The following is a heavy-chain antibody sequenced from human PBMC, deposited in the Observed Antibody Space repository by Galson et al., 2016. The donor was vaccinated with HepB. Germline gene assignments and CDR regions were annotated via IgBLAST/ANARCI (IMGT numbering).Heavy chain of an antibody. V-gene: IGHV3-7*04. CDR3: ARASGYCNNFDWKGDAFDM. CDR1: GFTFSTNW. Sequence: SLRLSCAGSGFTFSTNWMSWVRQAPGKGLEWVANIKEDGSEKYYVDSVKGRFTISRDNAKNSLFLQMNSLRAEDTAVCYCARASGYCNNFDWKGDAFDMWGQGTMVTVSS. CDR2: IKEDGSEK. J-gene: IGHJ3*02. D-gene: IGHD2-8*01.